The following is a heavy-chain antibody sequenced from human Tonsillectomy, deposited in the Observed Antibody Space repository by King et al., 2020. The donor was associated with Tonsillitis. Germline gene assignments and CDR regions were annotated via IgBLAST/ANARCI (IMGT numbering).Heavy chain of an antibody. CDR3: ARRVLSYDILTGATFYYMDV. V-gene: IGHV5-10-1*03. D-gene: IGHD3-9*01. CDR2: SDPSDCYT. CDR1: GYSFTSYW. J-gene: IGHJ6*03. Sequence: QLVQSGAEVKKPGASLRISCKGSGYSFTSYWISGVREMHGKGLERRGRSDPSDCYTKFRPSFQGHVTISADKSISTAYLQWSRLKASDTAMYYCARRVLSYDILTGATFYYMDVWGKGTTVTVSS.